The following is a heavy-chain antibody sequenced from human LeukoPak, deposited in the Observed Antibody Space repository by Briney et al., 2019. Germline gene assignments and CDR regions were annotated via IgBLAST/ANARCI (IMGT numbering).Heavy chain of an antibody. CDR3: AKEYGSGIRYFDY. J-gene: IGHJ4*02. D-gene: IGHD3-10*01. CDR1: GFTFDDYA. Sequence: PGGSLRLSCAASGFTFDDYAMHWVRQAPGKGLEWVSLISWDGGSTYYADSVKGRFTISRDNSKNSLYLQMNSLRAEDTALYYCAKEYGSGIRYFDYWGQGTLVTVST. V-gene: IGHV3-43D*03. CDR2: ISWDGGST.